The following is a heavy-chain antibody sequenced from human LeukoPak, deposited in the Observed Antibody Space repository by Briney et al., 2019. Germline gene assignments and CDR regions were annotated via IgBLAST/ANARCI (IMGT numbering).Heavy chain of an antibody. CDR1: GITFSSYA. CDR3: AKDTTLWEGAIFDY. J-gene: IGHJ4*02. V-gene: IGHV3-23*01. Sequence: GGSLRLSCAASGITFSSYAMSWVRQAPGKGLEWVSAISGSGGSTYYADSVKGRFTISRDNSKNTLYLQMNSLRAEDTAVYYCAKDTTLWEGAIFDYWGQGTLVTVSS. CDR2: ISGSGGST. D-gene: IGHD1-26*01.